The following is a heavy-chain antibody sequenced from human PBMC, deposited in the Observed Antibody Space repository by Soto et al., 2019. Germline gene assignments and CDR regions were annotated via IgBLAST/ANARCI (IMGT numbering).Heavy chain of an antibody. Sequence: SETLSLTCTVSGGSISSGDYYWSWIRQPPGKGLEWIGYIYYSGSTYYNPSLKSRVTISVDTSKNQFSLKLSSVTAADTAVYYCARGSTYYYDSSGYYLGYWGQGTLVTISS. CDR2: IYYSGST. CDR3: ARGSTYYYDSSGYYLGY. CDR1: GGSISSGDYY. V-gene: IGHV4-30-4*01. J-gene: IGHJ4*02. D-gene: IGHD3-22*01.